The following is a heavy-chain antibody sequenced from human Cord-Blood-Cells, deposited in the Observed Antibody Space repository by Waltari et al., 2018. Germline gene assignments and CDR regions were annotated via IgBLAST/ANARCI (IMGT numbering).Heavy chain of an antibody. CDR3: ARAVESCSGGSCYSYYYGMDV. V-gene: IGHV4-38-2*02. Sequence: QVQLQESGPGLVKPSETLSLTCTVPGYSISSGYYWGWIRQPPGKGLGWIGSIYHSGSTYYNPSLKSRVTISVDTSKNQFSLKLSSVTAADTAVYYCARAVESCSGGSCYSYYYGMDVWGQGTTVTVSS. D-gene: IGHD2-15*01. J-gene: IGHJ6*02. CDR1: GYSISSGYY. CDR2: IYHSGST.